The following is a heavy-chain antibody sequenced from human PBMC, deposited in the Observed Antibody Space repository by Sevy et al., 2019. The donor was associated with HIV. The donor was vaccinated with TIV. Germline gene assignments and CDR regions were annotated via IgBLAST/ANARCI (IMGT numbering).Heavy chain of an antibody. CDR3: AKYAGDFPHFDY. CDR2: ISDTGTST. V-gene: IGHV3-23*01. D-gene: IGHD7-27*01. J-gene: IGHJ4*02. CDR1: GFTFRTFA. Sequence: GGSLRLSCAASGFTFRTFAMRWVRQAPGKGLQWVSSISDTGTSTYYADSVEGRFTISRDNSKKTLYLQMNSLRAEDTALYYCAKYAGDFPHFDYWGQGTLITVSS.